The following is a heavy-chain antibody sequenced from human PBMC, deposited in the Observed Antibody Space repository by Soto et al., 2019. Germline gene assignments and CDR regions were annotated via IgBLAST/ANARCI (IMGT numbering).Heavy chain of an antibody. CDR1: GGSISSGGYS. Sequence: PSETLSLTCAVSGGSISSGGYSWSWIRQPPGKGLEWIGYIYYSGSTNYNPSLKSRVTMSVDTSKNQFSLKLSSVTAADTAVYYCARGPPPVVPAAIQGMDVWGQGTTVTVSS. J-gene: IGHJ6*02. D-gene: IGHD2-2*01. CDR3: ARGPPPVVPAAIQGMDV. CDR2: IYYSGST. V-gene: IGHV4-61*08.